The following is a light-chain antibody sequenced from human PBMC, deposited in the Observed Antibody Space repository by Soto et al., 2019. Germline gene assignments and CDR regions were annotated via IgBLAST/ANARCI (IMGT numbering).Light chain of an antibody. J-gene: IGLJ1*01. V-gene: IGLV1-47*01. CDR2: RNN. CDR3: SSYTSSSTLV. Sequence: QSVLTQPPSASGTPGQRVTISCSGSSSNIGDNYVYWYQQLPGTAPKLLMSRNNQRPSGVPDRFSGSKSGTSASLAISGLRSEDEAAYYCSSYTSSSTLVFGTGTQLTVL. CDR1: SSNIGDNY.